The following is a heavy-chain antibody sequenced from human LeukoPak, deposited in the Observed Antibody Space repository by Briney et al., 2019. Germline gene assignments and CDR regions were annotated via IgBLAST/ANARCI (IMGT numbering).Heavy chain of an antibody. J-gene: IGHJ4*02. D-gene: IGHD3-3*01. V-gene: IGHV3-48*04. CDR3: ASLSGGDFWSGYYRY. CDR1: GFTFSSYS. CDR2: ISSSSSTI. Sequence: PGGSLRLSCAASGFTFSSYSMNWVRQAPGKGLEWVSYISSSSSTIYYADSVKGRFTISRDNAKNSLYLQMNSLRAEDTAVYYCASLSGGDFWSGYYRYGGQGTLVTVSS.